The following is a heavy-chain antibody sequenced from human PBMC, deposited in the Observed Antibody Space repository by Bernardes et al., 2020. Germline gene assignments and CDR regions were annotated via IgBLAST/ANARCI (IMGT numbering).Heavy chain of an antibody. CDR2: IGGSGDST. J-gene: IGHJ6*03. CDR3: VRLVVSYWYMDV. CDR1: GFIFSSYA. V-gene: IGHV3-64D*06. Sequence: GGSLRLSCSASGFIFSSYAMKWVRQAPGKGLEYVSAIGGSGDSTYYADSVKGRFTISRDNLKNTLHLQMNSLTGDDTGVYYCVRLVVSYWYMDVWGKGTTVAVSS. D-gene: IGHD6-6*01.